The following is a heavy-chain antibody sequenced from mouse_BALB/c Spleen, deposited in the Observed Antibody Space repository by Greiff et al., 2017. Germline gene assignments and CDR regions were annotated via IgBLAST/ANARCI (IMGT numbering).Heavy chain of an antibody. CDR2: IFPGTGTT. CDR1: GYTFTSYW. J-gene: IGHJ4*01. D-gene: IGHD2-2*01. V-gene: IGHV1S132*01. Sequence: QVQLKQSGAELVKPGASVKLSCKTSGYTFTSYWIQWVKQRPGQGLGWIGEIFPGTGTTYYNEKFKGKATLTIDTSSSTAYMQLSSLTSEDSAVYFCASPYGYDKEGYAMDYWGQGTSVTVSS. CDR3: ASPYGYDKEGYAMDY.